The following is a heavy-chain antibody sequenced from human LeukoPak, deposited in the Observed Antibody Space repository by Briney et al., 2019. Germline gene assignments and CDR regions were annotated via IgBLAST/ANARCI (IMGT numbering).Heavy chain of an antibody. V-gene: IGHV3-20*04. CDR1: GFTFNDYG. D-gene: IGHD1-1*01. CDR3: AKDLMRGYDIGPTDY. J-gene: IGHJ4*02. CDR2: INWNGGST. Sequence: GGSLRLSCAASGFTFNDYGMSWVRQAPGKGLEWVSGINWNGGSTAYADSVKGRFTISRDNAKNSLYLEMSSLRIEDTAVYYCAKDLMRGYDIGPTDYWGQGTLVTVSS.